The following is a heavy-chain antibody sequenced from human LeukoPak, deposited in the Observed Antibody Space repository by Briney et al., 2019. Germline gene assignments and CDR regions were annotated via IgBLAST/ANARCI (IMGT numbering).Heavy chain of an antibody. CDR1: GYTFTSYG. D-gene: IGHD3-9*01. V-gene: IGHV1-18*01. CDR2: ISAYNGNT. Sequence: ASVKVSCKASGYTFTSYGISWVRQAPGQGLEWMGWISAYNGNTNYAQKLQGRVTMTTDTSTSTAYMELRSLRSDDTAVYYCARDPDILTGYTAGPFDYWGQGTLVTVSS. J-gene: IGHJ4*02. CDR3: ARDPDILTGYTAGPFDY.